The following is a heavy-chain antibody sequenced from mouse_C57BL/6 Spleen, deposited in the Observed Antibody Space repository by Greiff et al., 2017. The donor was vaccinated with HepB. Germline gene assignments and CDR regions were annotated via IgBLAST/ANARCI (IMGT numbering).Heavy chain of an antibody. CDR3: ASQGITTAPYAMDY. J-gene: IGHJ4*01. CDR1: GFSLTSYG. Sequence: VKLQESGPGLVQPSQSLSITCTVSGFSLTSYGVHWVRQSPGKGLAWLGVIWSGGSTDYNAAFISRLSISKDNSKSQVFFKMNSLQADDTAIYYCASQGITTAPYAMDYWGQGTSVTVSS. D-gene: IGHD1-2*01. V-gene: IGHV2-2*01. CDR2: IWSGGST.